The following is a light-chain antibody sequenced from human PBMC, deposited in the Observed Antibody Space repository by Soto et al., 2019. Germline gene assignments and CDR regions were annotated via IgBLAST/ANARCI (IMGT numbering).Light chain of an antibody. CDR1: QSVSSSY. Sequence: EIVLTQSPDTLSLSPGERATLSCRASQSVSSSYLAWYQQKPGQAPRLLIYGASNRATGIPDRFSGSGSGTDFTLSISRLEPEDFAVYYCQHYGGSFIFGPGTKVDFK. J-gene: IGKJ3*01. CDR3: QHYGGSFI. V-gene: IGKV3-20*01. CDR2: GAS.